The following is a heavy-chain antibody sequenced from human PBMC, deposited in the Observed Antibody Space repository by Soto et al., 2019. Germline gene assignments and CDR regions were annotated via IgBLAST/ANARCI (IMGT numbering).Heavy chain of an antibody. V-gene: IGHV1-18*04. Sequence: ASVKVSCKASGYTFTSYGISWVRQAPGQGLEWMGWISAYNGNTNYAQKLQGRVTMTTDTSTSTAYMELRSLRSDDTAVYYCARDNLSAGSMTYYDFWSGYSGLNWFDPWGQGTLVTVSS. J-gene: IGHJ5*02. D-gene: IGHD3-3*01. CDR3: ARDNLSAGSMTYYDFWSGYSGLNWFDP. CDR1: GYTFTSYG. CDR2: ISAYNGNT.